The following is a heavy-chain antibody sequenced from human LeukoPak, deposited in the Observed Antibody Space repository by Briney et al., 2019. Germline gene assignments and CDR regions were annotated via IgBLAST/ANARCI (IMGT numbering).Heavy chain of an antibody. CDR1: RFSFDDYA. Sequence: GGSLRLSCTASRFSFDDYAMHWVRHIPGKGLEWVSAISWNSGSRGYADSVKGRFTISRDNAKSSLYLQMNSLRPEDTALYYCAKGVHDFWSGHAFDIWGQGTMVTVSS. CDR3: AKGVHDFWSGHAFDI. V-gene: IGHV3-9*01. J-gene: IGHJ3*02. CDR2: ISWNSGSR. D-gene: IGHD3-3*01.